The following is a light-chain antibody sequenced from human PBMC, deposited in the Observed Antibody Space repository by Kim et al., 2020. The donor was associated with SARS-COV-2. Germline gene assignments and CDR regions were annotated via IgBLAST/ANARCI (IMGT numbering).Light chain of an antibody. CDR3: TSYAGSNTPYV. Sequence: QSALTQPPSASGPPGQSVTISCTGTSSDVGGYNFVSWYQQHPGKAPKLVIYDVSKRPSGVPDRFSASKSGNTASLTVSGLQAEDEADYYCTSYAGSNTPYVFGTGTKVTVL. CDR2: DVS. J-gene: IGLJ1*01. CDR1: SSDVGGYNF. V-gene: IGLV2-8*01.